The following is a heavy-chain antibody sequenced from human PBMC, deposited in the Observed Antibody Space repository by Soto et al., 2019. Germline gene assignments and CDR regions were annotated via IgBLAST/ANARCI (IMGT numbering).Heavy chain of an antibody. CDR3: ASLMLVSRHMAFDI. CDR2: IIPILGIA. J-gene: IGHJ3*02. Sequence: SVKVSCKASGGTFSSYTISWVRQAPGQGLGRMGRIIPILGIANYAQKFQGRVTITADKSTSTAYMELSSLRSEDTAVYYCASLMLVSRHMAFDIWGQGTMVTVSS. D-gene: IGHD3-10*02. CDR1: GGTFSSYT. V-gene: IGHV1-69*02.